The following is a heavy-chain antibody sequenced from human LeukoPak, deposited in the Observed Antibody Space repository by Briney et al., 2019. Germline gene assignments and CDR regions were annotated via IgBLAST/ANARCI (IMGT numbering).Heavy chain of an antibody. J-gene: IGHJ1*01. CDR2: INTNTGNP. CDR3: ARDYSLTLGTTTYFQH. V-gene: IGHV7-4-1*02. Sequence: ASVKVSCKASGYIFSTYAMIWVRQAPGQGLELMGWINTNTGNPTYAQGFTGRFVFSLDTSVSTAYLQINSLKAEDTAVYYCARDYSLTLGTTTYFQHWGQGTLVTVSS. CDR1: GYIFSTYA. D-gene: IGHD1-7*01.